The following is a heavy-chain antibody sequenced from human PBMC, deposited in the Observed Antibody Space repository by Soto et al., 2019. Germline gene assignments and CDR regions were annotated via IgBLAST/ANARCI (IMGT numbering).Heavy chain of an antibody. V-gene: IGHV3-53*01. CDR2: LYSGGGS. Sequence: EVQLVESGGGVIQPGGSLRLSCAASGFTVSNNYMSWVRQAPGKGLEWVSILYSGGGSYYADSVKGRFTISRDDSENTLHLQMNSLRAEDTAVYYCAKSPGRLDYYDYGMDVWGHGTTVTVSS. CDR3: AKSPGRLDYYDYGMDV. CDR1: GFTVSNNY. J-gene: IGHJ6*02. D-gene: IGHD3-10*01.